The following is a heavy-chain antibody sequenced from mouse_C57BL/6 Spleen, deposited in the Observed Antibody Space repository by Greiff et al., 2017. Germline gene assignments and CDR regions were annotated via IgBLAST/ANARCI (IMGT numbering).Heavy chain of an antibody. CDR1: GFTFSDYY. CDR3: ARQDYYSNYFDY. V-gene: IGHV5-12*01. D-gene: IGHD2-5*01. CDR2: ISNGGGST. J-gene: IGHJ2*01. Sequence: EVQRVESGGGLVQPGGSLKLSCAASGFTFSDYYMYWVRQTPEKRLEWVAYISNGGGSTYYPDTVKGRFTISRDNAKNTLYLQLSRLKSEDTAMYYCARQDYYSNYFDYWGQGTTLTVSS.